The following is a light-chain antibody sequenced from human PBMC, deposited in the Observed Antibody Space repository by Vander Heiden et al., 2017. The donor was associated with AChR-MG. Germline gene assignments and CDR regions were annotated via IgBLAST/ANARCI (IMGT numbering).Light chain of an antibody. CDR3: ATWDGGRDGPV. Sequence: QSVLTQPPSVPGTPGQRVTISCSGGYSNIRSNTVVWYQHLPDSSPKLLIYGNDLRPSGVPDRFTGSKSGTSASLIIRGLQSEDEAEYFCATWDGGRDGPVFGGGTKVTVL. CDR1: YSNIRSNT. V-gene: IGLV1-44*01. J-gene: IGLJ3*02. CDR2: GND.